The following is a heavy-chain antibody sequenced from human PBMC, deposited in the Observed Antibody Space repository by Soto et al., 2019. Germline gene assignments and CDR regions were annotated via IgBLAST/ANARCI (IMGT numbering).Heavy chain of an antibody. J-gene: IGHJ4*02. CDR3: ARGTWFGGKPNDS. V-gene: IGHV4-59*12. CDR2: IYYSGST. CDR1: GGSISSYY. Sequence: QVQLQESGPGLVKPSETLSLTCTVSGGSISSYYWSWIRQPPGKGLEWIGYIYYSGSTHYTPSLKSRVTLTSDTSQTQLSLQLRSVTAGDTAVYYRARGTWFGGKPNDSWGQGTLVTVSS. D-gene: IGHD3-10*01.